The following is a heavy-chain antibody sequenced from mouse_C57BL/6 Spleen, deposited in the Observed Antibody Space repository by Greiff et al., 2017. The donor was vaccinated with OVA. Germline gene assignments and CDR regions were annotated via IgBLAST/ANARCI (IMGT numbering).Heavy chain of an antibody. CDR1: GFSLTSYG. Sequence: QVHVKQSGPGLVQPSQSLSITCTVSGFSLTSYGVHWVRQSPGKGLEWLGVIWSGGSTDYNAAFISRLSISKDNSKSQVFFKMNSLQADDTAIYYCARLTTVVATKDYYAMDYWGQGTSVTVSS. CDR2: IWSGGST. V-gene: IGHV2-2*01. J-gene: IGHJ4*01. D-gene: IGHD1-1*01. CDR3: ARLTTVVATKDYYAMDY.